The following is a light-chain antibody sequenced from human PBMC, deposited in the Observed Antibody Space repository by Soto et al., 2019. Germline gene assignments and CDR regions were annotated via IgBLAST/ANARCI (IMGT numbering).Light chain of an antibody. J-gene: IGLJ1*01. CDR1: SSNIGAGYD. CDR2: GNT. V-gene: IGLV1-40*01. Sequence: QSVLTQPPSVSGAPGQRVTISCTGSSSNIGAGYDVHWYQQRPGTAPKLLIFGNTNRPSGAPDRFSGSKSGTSASLAITGLQAEDEGDYYCQSYDRTLSARYVFGTGTQLTVL. CDR3: QSYDRTLSARYV.